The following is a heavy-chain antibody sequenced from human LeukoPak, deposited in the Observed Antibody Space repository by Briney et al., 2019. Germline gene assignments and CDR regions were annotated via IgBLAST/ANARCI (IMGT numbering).Heavy chain of an antibody. D-gene: IGHD3-22*01. J-gene: IGHJ3*01. Sequence: GGSLRLSCPASGFTFSFYAMGWVRQAPGKGLECVSEISSIGGNTYYADSAKGRFTISRDNSKNTLYLQMNSLRADDTAVYYCVKGFPHYYDSSGFGAFDVLVQGRNVTDSS. CDR2: ISSIGGNT. CDR3: VKGFPHYYDSSGFGAFDV. V-gene: IGHV3-64D*09. CDR1: GFTFSFYA.